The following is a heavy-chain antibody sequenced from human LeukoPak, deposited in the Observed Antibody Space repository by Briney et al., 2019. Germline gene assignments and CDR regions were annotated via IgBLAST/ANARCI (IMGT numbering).Heavy chain of an antibody. CDR1: GGSISNYY. CDR2: IYTSGST. J-gene: IGHJ2*01. V-gene: IGHV4-4*07. CDR3: ARADYYDTSWYFDL. Sequence: PSETLSLTCTVSGGSISNYYWSWIRQPAGKGLEWIGRIYTSGSTHYNPSLKSRVTISVDTSKNQFSLKLRSVTAADTAMYYCARADYYDTSWYFDLWGRGTLVTVSS. D-gene: IGHD3-22*01.